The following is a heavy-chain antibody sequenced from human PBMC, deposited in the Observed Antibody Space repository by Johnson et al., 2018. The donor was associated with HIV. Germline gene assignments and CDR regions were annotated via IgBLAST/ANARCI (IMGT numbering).Heavy chain of an antibody. D-gene: IGHD1-26*01. CDR1: GFMFDDYG. J-gene: IGHJ3*02. Sequence: VQLVESGGGVIRPGGSLRLSCEGFGFMFDDYGLNWVRQAPGKGLECVSGINWNGGNTGYADSVKGRCTISRDNGRNSLYLQMNSLRAEDTALYYCARRDSGSLSFDIWGQGTVVIFSS. CDR3: ARRDSGSLSFDI. V-gene: IGHV3-20*04. CDR2: INWNGGNT.